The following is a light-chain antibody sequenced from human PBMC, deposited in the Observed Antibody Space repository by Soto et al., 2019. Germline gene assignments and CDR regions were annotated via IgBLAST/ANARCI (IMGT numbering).Light chain of an antibody. CDR1: QSVSSSY. J-gene: IGKJ1*01. CDR2: AAS. CDR3: QQYNNWPLQT. Sequence: EIVLTQSPGTLSLSPGERATLSCRASQSVSSSYLAWYQQKPGQAPRLLIYAASTRATGIPARFSGSGSGTEFTLTISSLQSEDFAVYYCQQYNNWPLQTFGQGTKVDIK. V-gene: IGKV3-15*01.